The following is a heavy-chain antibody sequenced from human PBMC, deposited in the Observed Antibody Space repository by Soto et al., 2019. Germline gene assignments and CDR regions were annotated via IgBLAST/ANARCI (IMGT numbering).Heavy chain of an antibody. V-gene: IGHV5-10-1*01. CDR2: IDSSGSYT. D-gene: IGHD1-20*01. J-gene: IGHJ5*01. CDR3: AREDYNWNWFDP. Sequence: PGESLKISCKGSGYSFDSHWISWVRQMPGKGLEWMGRIDSSGSYTNYSPSFQGHVTISADPSISSASLQWSSLKASDTAMYFCAREDYNWNWFDPWGQGTLVTVSS. CDR1: GYSFDSHW.